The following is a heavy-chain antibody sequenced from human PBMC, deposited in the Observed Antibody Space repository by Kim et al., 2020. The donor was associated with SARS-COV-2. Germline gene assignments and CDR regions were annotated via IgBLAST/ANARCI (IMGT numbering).Heavy chain of an antibody. D-gene: IGHD2-2*01. J-gene: IGHJ3*02. CDR2: IYYSGST. Sequence: SETLSLTCTVSGGSISSGGHYWSWIRQHPGEGLEWIGYIYYSGSTYYKSSLKSRATISLDTSKNQFSLELSSVTAAVTAVYYCARGNGVPAAIRGRAFDIWGQGTMVTVSS. V-gene: IGHV4-31*03. CDR1: GGSISSGGHY. CDR3: ARGNGVPAAIRGRAFDI.